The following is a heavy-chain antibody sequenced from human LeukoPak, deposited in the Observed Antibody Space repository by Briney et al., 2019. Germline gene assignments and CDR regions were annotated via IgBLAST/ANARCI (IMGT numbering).Heavy chain of an antibody. CDR1: GGTFSSYA. CDR2: IIPIFGTA. J-gene: IGHJ4*02. CDR3: ARSRSGTYLLAN. Sequence: SVKVSCKASGGTFSSYAISWVRQAPGQGLEWMGGIIPIFGTANYAQKFQGRVTITADESTSTAYMELSSLRSEDTAVYYCARSRSGTYLLANWGQGTLVTVSS. D-gene: IGHD1-26*01. V-gene: IGHV1-69*13.